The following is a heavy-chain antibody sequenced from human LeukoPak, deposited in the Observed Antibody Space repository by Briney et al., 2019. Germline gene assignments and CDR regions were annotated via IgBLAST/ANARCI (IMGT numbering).Heavy chain of an antibody. CDR1: GYTFTSYG. Sequence: ASVKVSCKASGYTFTSYGISWVRQAPGQGLEWMGWISAYNGNTSYAQKLQGRVTMTTDTSTSTAYMELRSLRSDDTAVYYCARVKKKTIFGVVIFNWFDPWGQGTLVTVSS. D-gene: IGHD3-3*01. CDR2: ISAYNGNT. CDR3: ARVKKKTIFGVVIFNWFDP. V-gene: IGHV1-18*01. J-gene: IGHJ5*02.